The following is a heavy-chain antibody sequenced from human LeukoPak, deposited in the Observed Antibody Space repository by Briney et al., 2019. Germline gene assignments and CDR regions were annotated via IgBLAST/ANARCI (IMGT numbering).Heavy chain of an antibody. V-gene: IGHV3-23*01. CDR3: ARDARLVGADY. Sequence: GGSLRLSCAASGFTFSNYAMNWVRQGPAKGLEWVSSISFSGDSTYYAASVKGRFTISRDNAKNSLYLQMNSLRAEDTAVYYCARDARLVGADYWGQGTLVTVSS. CDR1: GFTFSNYA. CDR2: ISFSGDST. J-gene: IGHJ4*02. D-gene: IGHD1-26*01.